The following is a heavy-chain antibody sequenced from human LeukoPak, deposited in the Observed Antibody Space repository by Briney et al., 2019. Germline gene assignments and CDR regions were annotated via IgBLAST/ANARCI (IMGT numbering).Heavy chain of an antibody. D-gene: IGHD6-13*01. CDR2: ISAYNGNT. J-gene: IGHJ4*02. V-gene: IGHV1-18*01. CDR1: GYTFTSYG. Sequence: GASVKVSCKASGYTFTSYGISWVRQAPGQGLEWMGWISAYNGNTNYAQKLQGRVTMTTDTSTSTAYMELRSLRSDDTAVYYCARALVGPRRSIAAVPEDYWGQGTLVTVSS. CDR3: ARALVGPRRSIAAVPEDY.